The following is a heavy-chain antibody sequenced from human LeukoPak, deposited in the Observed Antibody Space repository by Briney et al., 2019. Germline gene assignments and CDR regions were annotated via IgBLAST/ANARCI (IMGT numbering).Heavy chain of an antibody. V-gene: IGHV4-31*03. Sequence: PSQTLSLTCTVSRGSVSSGGYYWSWVRQHPGKGLEWIGYIYYSGSTFYNPSLESRVTISVDASKNQFSLRLSSVIAADTAMYYCARSPRIAVVPFDYWGQGILVTVSS. CDR3: ARSPRIAVVPFDY. J-gene: IGHJ4*02. CDR2: IYYSGST. CDR1: RGSVSSGGYY. D-gene: IGHD6-19*01.